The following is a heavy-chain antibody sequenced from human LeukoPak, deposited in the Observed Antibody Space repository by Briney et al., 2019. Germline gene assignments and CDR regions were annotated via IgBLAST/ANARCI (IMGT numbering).Heavy chain of an antibody. D-gene: IGHD6-13*01. CDR3: ARPARIAASGRYAFDF. J-gene: IGHJ3*01. V-gene: IGHV4-34*01. CDR1: GGSFSGYY. Sequence: SETLSLTCAVYGGSFSGYYWSWIRQPPGKGLEWIGEINHSGSTNYNPSLKSRATISVDTAKNQVSLKLSSVTAADTAVYYCARPARIAASGRYAFDFWGEGTLVTVSS. CDR2: INHSGST.